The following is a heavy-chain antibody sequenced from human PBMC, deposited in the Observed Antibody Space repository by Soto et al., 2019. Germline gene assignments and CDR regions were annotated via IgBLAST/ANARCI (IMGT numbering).Heavy chain of an antibody. CDR3: AREGYYSGSGTYSPPRYYGMDV. CDR1: GYTFSSYG. V-gene: IGHV1-18*01. J-gene: IGHJ6*02. CDR2: ISDYNGNT. D-gene: IGHD3-10*01. Sequence: QVQLVQSGAEVKRAGASVKVSCKASGYTFSSYGLSWVRQAPGQGLEWMGWISDYNGNTHYAQKFQGRVIMNKDTSTRTAYMELRSLRSDDTAVYFCAREGYYSGSGTYSPPRYYGMDVWGQGTTVTVSS.